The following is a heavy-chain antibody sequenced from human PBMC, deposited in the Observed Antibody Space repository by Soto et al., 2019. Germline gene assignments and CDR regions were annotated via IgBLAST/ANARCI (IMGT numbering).Heavy chain of an antibody. CDR2: ISGSGGST. CDR3: AKRTAAGAMVTRYYYYGMDV. V-gene: IGHV3-23*01. J-gene: IGHJ6*02. D-gene: IGHD5-18*01. CDR1: GFTFSSYA. Sequence: GGSLRLSCAASGFTFSSYAMSWVRQAPGKGLEWVSAISGSGGSTYYADSVKGRFTISRDNSKNTLYLQMNSLRAEDTAVYYCAKRTAAGAMVTRYYYYGMDVWRQGTTVTVSS.